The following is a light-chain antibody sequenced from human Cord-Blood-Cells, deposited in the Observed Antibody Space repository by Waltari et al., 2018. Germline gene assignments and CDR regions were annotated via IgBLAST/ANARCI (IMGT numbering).Light chain of an antibody. CDR2: YKSDSDK. CDR3: MIWHSSAYV. Sequence: QAVLTQPSSLSASPAASASLTCSLRSGTNVGTYRIHWYQKKPGSPPQYLLRYKSDSDKQQGSGVPSRFSGSKDASANAGILLISGLQSEDEADYYCMIWHSSAYVFGTGTKVTVL. CDR1: SGTNVGTYR. V-gene: IGLV5-45*02. J-gene: IGLJ1*01.